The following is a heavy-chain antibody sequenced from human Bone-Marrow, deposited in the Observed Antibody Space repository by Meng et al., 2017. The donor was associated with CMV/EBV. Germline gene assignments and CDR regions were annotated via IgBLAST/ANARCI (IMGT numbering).Heavy chain of an antibody. CDR2: IGGSRTNV. Sequence: GGSLRLSCAASGFSFSNFLRQAPGKGLEWLSYIGGSRTNVNYADSVKGRFTISRDNAKNSLYLQMNSLRVEDTAVYYCARDRDWAFDIWGQGTMVTVSS. CDR3: ARDRDWAFDI. V-gene: IGHV3-48*04. D-gene: IGHD2-21*01. J-gene: IGHJ3*02. CDR1: GFSFSNFL.